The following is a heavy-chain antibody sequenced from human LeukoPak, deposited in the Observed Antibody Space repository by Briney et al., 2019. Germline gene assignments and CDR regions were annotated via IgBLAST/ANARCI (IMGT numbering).Heavy chain of an antibody. J-gene: IGHJ5*02. V-gene: IGHV4-34*01. CDR2: INDGGGT. Sequence: PSETLSLTCAVYGGSFSGYHWSWIRQPPGKGLERIGEINDGGGTNYNLSLKSRVTISADTSGNQFSLRLSSVTAADTALYYCARGGRGVPAARRFKPGNWFDPWGQGTLVTVSS. CDR1: GGSFSGYH. D-gene: IGHD2-2*01. CDR3: ARGGRGVPAARRFKPGNWFDP.